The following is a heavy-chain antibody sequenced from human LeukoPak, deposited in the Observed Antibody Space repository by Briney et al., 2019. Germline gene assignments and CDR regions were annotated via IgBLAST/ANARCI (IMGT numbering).Heavy chain of an antibody. Sequence: PGGSLRLSCAASGFTFSSYAMSWVRQAPGKGLEWVSSVSGSGGSTYYADSVKGRFTISRDNSKSTLFLQMNSLRAEDTAVYYCAKRGSGTPNYWGQGTLVTVSS. J-gene: IGHJ4*02. CDR3: AKRGSGTPNY. CDR1: GFTFSSYA. V-gene: IGHV3-23*01. D-gene: IGHD3-10*01. CDR2: VSGSGGST.